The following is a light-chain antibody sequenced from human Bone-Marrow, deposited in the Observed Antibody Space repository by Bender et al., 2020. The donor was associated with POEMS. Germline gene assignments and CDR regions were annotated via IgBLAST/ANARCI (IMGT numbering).Light chain of an antibody. CDR1: SNDIGAYSY. Sequence: QSALTQPASVSGSPGQSITLSCTGSSNDIGAYSYVCWYQQVPGKAPKLLIYDTDTRPSGVSSRFSGSKSGNVASLAISGLQAEDEADYYCYSYTSDNTRIFGGGTRVTV. CDR3: YSYTSDNTRI. CDR2: DTD. J-gene: IGLJ2*01. V-gene: IGLV2-14*03.